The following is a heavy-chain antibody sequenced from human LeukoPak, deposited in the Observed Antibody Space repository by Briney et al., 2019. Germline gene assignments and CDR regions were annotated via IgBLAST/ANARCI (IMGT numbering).Heavy chain of an antibody. CDR3: AKDLLAMVSYMDV. Sequence: PGGSLRLSCAASGFTFSSYSMNWVRQAPGKGLEWVSYISSSSSTIYYADSVKGRFTISRENSKNTLYLQMTSLRAEDTAMYYCAKDLLAMVSYMDVWGKGTTVTVSS. V-gene: IGHV3-48*01. CDR1: GFTFSSYS. J-gene: IGHJ6*03. CDR2: ISSSSSTI. D-gene: IGHD5-18*01.